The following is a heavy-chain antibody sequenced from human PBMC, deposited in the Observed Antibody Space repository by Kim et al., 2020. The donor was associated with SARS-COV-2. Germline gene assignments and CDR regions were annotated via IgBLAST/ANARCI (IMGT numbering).Heavy chain of an antibody. Sequence: GGSLRLSCAASGFTFSSYSMNWVRQAPGKGLEWVSYISSSSSTIYYADSVKGRFTISRDNAKNSLYLQMNSLRAEDTAVYYCATDIVVVTANYYYYGMDVWGQGTTVTVSS. V-gene: IGHV3-48*04. J-gene: IGHJ6*02. CDR3: ATDIVVVTANYYYYGMDV. D-gene: IGHD2-21*02. CDR2: ISSSSSTI. CDR1: GFTFSSYS.